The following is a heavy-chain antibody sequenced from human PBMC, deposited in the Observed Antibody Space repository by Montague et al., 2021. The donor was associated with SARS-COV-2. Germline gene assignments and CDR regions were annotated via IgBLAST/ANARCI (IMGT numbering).Heavy chain of an antibody. Sequence: SLRLSCAASGFTFEDYSMNWVRQTPEKGLEWVAYIHKSGHTTHQADFVEGRFTVSRDNAKNSLFLEMNDLRDDDTAIYYCVRDPHSLDFWGQGVLVTVSP. V-gene: IGHV3-48*02. J-gene: IGHJ4*02. CDR3: VRDPHSLDF. CDR2: IHKSGHTT. D-gene: IGHD1-26*01. CDR1: GFTFEDYS.